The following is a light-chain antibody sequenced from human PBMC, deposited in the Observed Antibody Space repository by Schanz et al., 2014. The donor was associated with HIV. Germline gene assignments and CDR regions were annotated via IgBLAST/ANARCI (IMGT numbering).Light chain of an antibody. CDR3: QSYDNSLSGWV. J-gene: IGLJ3*02. Sequence: QSVLTQPAFVSGSPGQSITISCTGSSSDVGGYNYISWYQQHPGKAPKLMIYDVSNRPSGVSNRFSGSKSGTTASLTIAGXXXXDEADYYCQSYDNSLSGWVFGGGTKVTVL. CDR1: SSDVGGYNY. V-gene: IGLV2-14*03. CDR2: DVS.